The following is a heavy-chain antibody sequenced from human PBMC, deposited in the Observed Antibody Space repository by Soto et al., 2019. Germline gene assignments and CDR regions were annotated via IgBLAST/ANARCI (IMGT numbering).Heavy chain of an antibody. Sequence: QVQLQESGPGLVKPSETLSLTCTVSGGSLSGNYWSWIRQPPGKGLEWIGNVYYSGSTNYNPSLRSRVTMSGDTSKNQFSLKVRSVTAADTAVYYCARLLSYTGRWHYFDSWGQGTLVTVSS. CDR3: ARLLSYTGRWHYFDS. CDR2: VYYSGST. CDR1: GGSLSGNY. D-gene: IGHD6-13*01. J-gene: IGHJ4*02. V-gene: IGHV4-59*08.